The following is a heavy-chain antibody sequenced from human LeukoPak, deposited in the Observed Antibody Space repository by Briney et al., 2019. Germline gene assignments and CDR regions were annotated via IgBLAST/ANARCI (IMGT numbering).Heavy chain of an antibody. CDR1: GGSFSGYY. J-gene: IGHJ6*03. D-gene: IGHD6-13*01. CDR2: INHSGST. CDR3: ARPGRYSSSWYNGGYYYYYMDV. V-gene: IGHV4-34*01. Sequence: SETLSLTCAVYGGSFSGYYWSWNRQPPGKGLEWIGEINHSGSTNYNPSLKSRVTISVDTSKNQFSLKLSSVTAADTAVYYCARPGRYSSSWYNGGYYYYYMDVWGKGTTVTVSS.